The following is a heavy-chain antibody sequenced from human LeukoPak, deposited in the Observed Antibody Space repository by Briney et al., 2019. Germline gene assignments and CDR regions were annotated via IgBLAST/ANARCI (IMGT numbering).Heavy chain of an antibody. CDR3: AGGLDIAVAGPGGYFDY. Sequence: AGGSLRLSCAASGFTFSRHWMSWVRQAPGKGLERVAHMNQDGSAIYSVDSVRGRFTISRDNGKKSVYLQMNSLTAEDTAVYYCAGGLDIAVAGPGGYFDYWGQGTLVTVSS. D-gene: IGHD6-19*01. CDR1: GFTFSRHW. J-gene: IGHJ4*02. CDR2: MNQDGSAI. V-gene: IGHV3-7*03.